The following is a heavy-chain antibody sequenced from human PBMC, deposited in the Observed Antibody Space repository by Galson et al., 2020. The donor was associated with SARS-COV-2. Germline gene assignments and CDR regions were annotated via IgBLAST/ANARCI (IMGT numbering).Heavy chain of an antibody. CDR3: ARGELLWFGESVSGMDV. D-gene: IGHD3-10*01. J-gene: IGHJ6*02. CDR1: GGSFSGYY. CDR2: INHSGST. V-gene: IGHV4-34*01. Sequence: ETSEPLSLTCAVYGGSFSGYYWSWIRQPPGEGLEWIGEINHSGSTNYNPSLKSRLTISVDTSKNQFSLRLSAVTAADTAVYYCARGELLWFGESVSGMDVWGQGTTVTVSS.